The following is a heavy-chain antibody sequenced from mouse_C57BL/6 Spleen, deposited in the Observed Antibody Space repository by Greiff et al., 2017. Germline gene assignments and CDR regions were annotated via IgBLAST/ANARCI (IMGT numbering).Heavy chain of an antibody. J-gene: IGHJ1*03. Sequence: VQLQQSGPGLVKPSQSLSLTCSVTGYSITSGYYWNWIRQFPGNKLEWMGYISYDGSNNYNPSLKNRISITRDTSKNQFFLKLNSVTTEDTATYYCAREKDYYGSSDVWGTGTTVTVSS. CDR2: ISYDGSN. V-gene: IGHV3-6*01. CDR1: GYSITSGYY. D-gene: IGHD1-1*01. CDR3: AREKDYYGSSDV.